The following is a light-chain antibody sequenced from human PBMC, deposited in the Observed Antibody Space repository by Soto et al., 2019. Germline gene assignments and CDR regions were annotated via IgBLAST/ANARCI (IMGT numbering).Light chain of an antibody. CDR2: RNN. V-gene: IGLV1-47*01. CDR3: AAWDDTLNGQV. J-gene: IGLJ3*02. Sequence: QSVLTQPPSASGTPGQRVSISCSGSRSNIGRNYVYWYQQLPGTAPKLRIQRNNERPSGVPDRFSGSKSGTSVSLAISGLRSEDEATYYCAAWDDTLNGQVFGGGTKLTVL. CDR1: RSNIGRNY.